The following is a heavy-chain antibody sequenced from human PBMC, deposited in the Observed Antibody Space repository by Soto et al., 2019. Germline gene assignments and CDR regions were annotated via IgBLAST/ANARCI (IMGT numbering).Heavy chain of an antibody. V-gene: IGHV3-33*01. CDR3: ARSLSGSWYNFDY. CDR2: IWYDGSNK. D-gene: IGHD6-13*01. Sequence: GGSLRLSCAASGFSFSAYGMHWVRQAPGKGLEWVAVIWYDGSNKYYADSVKGRFTVSRDNSNNTLYLQMNSLRAEDTAVYYCARSLSGSWYNFDYWGQGTLVTVSS. J-gene: IGHJ4*02. CDR1: GFSFSAYG.